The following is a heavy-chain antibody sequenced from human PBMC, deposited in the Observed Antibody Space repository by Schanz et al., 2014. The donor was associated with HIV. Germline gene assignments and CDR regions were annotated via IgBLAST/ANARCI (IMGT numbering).Heavy chain of an antibody. CDR1: GFTFNNYG. CDR3: ARGQPLVQRWFDP. CDR2: ISYDGRNK. V-gene: IGHV3-30*03. J-gene: IGHJ5*02. D-gene: IGHD6-13*01. Sequence: QVQLVESGGGVVQPGRSLRLSCAASGFTFNNYGMHWVRQAPGKGLEWVAVISYDGRNKHYAESVKGRFTISRDNAKYSLYLQMNSLRAEDTAVYYCARGQPLVQRWFDPWGQGTLVTVSS.